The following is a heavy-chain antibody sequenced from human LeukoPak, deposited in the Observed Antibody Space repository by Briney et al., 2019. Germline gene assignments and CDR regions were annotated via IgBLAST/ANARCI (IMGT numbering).Heavy chain of an antibody. J-gene: IGHJ4*02. Sequence: PSETLSLTCTVSGGSISSYYWSWIRQPPGKGLEWIGYIYYSGSTNYNPSLKSRVTISVDTSKNQFSLKLSSVTAADTAVYYCAGRTDYYDSSGNIDYWGQGTLVTVSS. CDR2: IYYSGST. V-gene: IGHV4-59*01. CDR3: AGRTDYYDSSGNIDY. D-gene: IGHD3-22*01. CDR1: GGSISSYY.